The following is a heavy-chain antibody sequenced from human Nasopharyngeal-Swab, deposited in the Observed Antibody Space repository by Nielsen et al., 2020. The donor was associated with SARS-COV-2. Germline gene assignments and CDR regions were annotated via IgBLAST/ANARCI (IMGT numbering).Heavy chain of an antibody. CDR3: ATGHLPLAYYDSSAHGWY. CDR2: INPNSGGT. Sequence: ASVKVSCKASGYTFTGYYMHWVRQAPGQGLEWMGWINPNSGGTNYAQKFQGRVTMTRDTSISTAYMELSGLRSDDTAVYYCATGHLPLAYYDSSAHGWYWGQGTLVTVSS. CDR1: GYTFTGYY. J-gene: IGHJ4*02. V-gene: IGHV1-2*02. D-gene: IGHD3-22*01.